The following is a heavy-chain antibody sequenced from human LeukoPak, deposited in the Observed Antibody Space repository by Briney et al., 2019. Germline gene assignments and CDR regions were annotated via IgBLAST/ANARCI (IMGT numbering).Heavy chain of an antibody. CDR1: GYTLSELS. CDR3: ARKFLGSRGYYFDY. CDR2: FDPEDGET. Sequence: GASVKVSCKVSGYTLSELSMHWVRQAPGKGLEWMGGFDPEDGETIYAQKFQGRVTMTEDTSTDTAYMELSSLRSEDTAVYYCARKFLGSRGYYFDYWGQGTLVTVSS. D-gene: IGHD3-10*01. J-gene: IGHJ4*02. V-gene: IGHV1-24*01.